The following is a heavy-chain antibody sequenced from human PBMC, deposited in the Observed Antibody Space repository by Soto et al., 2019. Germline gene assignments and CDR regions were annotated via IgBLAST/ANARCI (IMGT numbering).Heavy chain of an antibody. J-gene: IGHJ6*02. CDR3: ARDRPRYSSGWYSYYGMDV. Sequence: SETLYLTCAISGCSVSMYYVSWLRQTPGKGLEWIGYIYYSGSTNYNPSLKSRVTISVDTSKNQFSLKLSSVTAADTAVYYCARDRPRYSSGWYSYYGMDVWGQGTTVTVSS. CDR1: GCSVSMYY. D-gene: IGHD6-19*01. CDR2: IYYSGST. V-gene: IGHV4-59*02.